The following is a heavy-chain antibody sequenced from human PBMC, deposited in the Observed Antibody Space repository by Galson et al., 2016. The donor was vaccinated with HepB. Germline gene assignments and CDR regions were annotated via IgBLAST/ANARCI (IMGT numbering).Heavy chain of an antibody. Sequence: ETLSLTCSVSGASITNTNYYWGWIRQPPGKGLEWIGSIYYRGSTYYTPSLKSRVTKSVDTSKNQFSLKLSSVTAADTAVYYCVAGYSNSWTGVDYWGQGTLVTVSS. CDR1: GASITNTNYY. J-gene: IGHJ4*02. CDR3: VAGYSNSWTGVDY. D-gene: IGHD6-13*01. CDR2: IYYRGST. V-gene: IGHV4-39*01.